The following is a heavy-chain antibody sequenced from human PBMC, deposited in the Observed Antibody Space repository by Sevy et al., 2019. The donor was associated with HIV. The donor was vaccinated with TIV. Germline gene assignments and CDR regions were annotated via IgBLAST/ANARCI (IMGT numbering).Heavy chain of an antibody. J-gene: IGHJ4*02. D-gene: IGHD2-21*02. Sequence: GGSLRLSCAASGFIFSNYNMKWVRQAPGKGLDWVSSISSNSNDIYYGDSVKGRFTISRDNAKNSLYLQMNSLRAEDTAVYYCARKMELLVPDYWGQGTLVTVSS. CDR1: GFIFSNYN. CDR2: ISSNSNDI. CDR3: ARKMELLVPDY. V-gene: IGHV3-21*01.